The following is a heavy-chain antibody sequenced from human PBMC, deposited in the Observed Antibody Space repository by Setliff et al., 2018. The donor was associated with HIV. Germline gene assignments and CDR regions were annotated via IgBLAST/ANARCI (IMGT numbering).Heavy chain of an antibody. Sequence: GGSLRLSCAASGFSFRSYAVRWVRQAPGKGLEWVSVISGSGDITYYRESVKGRFTVSRDNSNNTVYLQMNSLRAEDTAMYYCAKTQTVITVYGPFDARGQGTPVTVSS. V-gene: IGHV3-23*01. CDR1: GFSFRSYA. CDR3: AKTQTVITVYGPFDA. D-gene: IGHD4-4*01. J-gene: IGHJ4*02. CDR2: ISGSGDIT.